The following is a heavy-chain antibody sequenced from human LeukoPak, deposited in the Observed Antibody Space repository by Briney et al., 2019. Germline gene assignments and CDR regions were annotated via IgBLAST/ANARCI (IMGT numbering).Heavy chain of an antibody. J-gene: IGHJ5*02. CDR1: GFTFSSYA. V-gene: IGHV3-30-3*02. CDR3: AKSSGSSWYRDWFDP. Sequence: PGGSLRLSCAASGFTFSSYAMHWVRQAPGKGQEWVAVISYDGSNKYYADSVKGRFTISRDNSKNTLYLQMNSLRAEDTAVFYCAKSSGSSWYRDWFDPWGQGTLVTVSS. D-gene: IGHD6-13*01. CDR2: ISYDGSNK.